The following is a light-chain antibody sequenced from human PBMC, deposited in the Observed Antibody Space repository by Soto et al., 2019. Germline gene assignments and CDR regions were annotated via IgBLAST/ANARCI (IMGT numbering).Light chain of an antibody. J-gene: IGKJ4*01. CDR2: DAS. CDR3: QQRSDWPLT. V-gene: IGKV3-11*01. CDR1: QNIRTH. Sequence: EIVLTQSPATLSLSPGERVTLSCKASQNIRTHLAWYLQKSGQPPRLLIFDASNRATGIPARFSGSGSGTDFTLTISSLEPEDSGLYYCQQRSDWPLTFGGGARVEVK.